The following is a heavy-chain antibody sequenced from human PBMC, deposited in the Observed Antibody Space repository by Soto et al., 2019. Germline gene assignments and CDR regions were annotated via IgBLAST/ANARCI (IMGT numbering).Heavy chain of an antibody. Sequence: GGSLRLSCAASGFTFSSYSMNWVRQAPGKGLEWVSSISSSSSYIYYADSVKGRFTISRDNAKNSLYLQMNSLRAEDTAVYYCARGLYYYDSRGYYPPWGQGTLVTVSS. D-gene: IGHD3-22*01. CDR2: ISSSSSYI. CDR3: ARGLYYYDSRGYYPP. CDR1: GFTFSSYS. V-gene: IGHV3-21*01. J-gene: IGHJ5*02.